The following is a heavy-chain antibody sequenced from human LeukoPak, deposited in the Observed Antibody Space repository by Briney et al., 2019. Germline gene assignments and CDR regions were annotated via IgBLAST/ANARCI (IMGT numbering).Heavy chain of an antibody. D-gene: IGHD1-26*01. CDR2: IGESGSPV. Sequence: GGSLRLSCGGSGFFFRDFDMTWVRQTAGRGLEWLSYIGESGSPVFYADSVKGRFSVSRDNAKKSLFLQMNGLRVEDTGIYYCARIGSTGTYNRDFQYWGPGTLVVVSS. CDR3: ARIGSTGTYNRDFQY. V-gene: IGHV3-48*03. CDR1: GFFFRDFD. J-gene: IGHJ1*01.